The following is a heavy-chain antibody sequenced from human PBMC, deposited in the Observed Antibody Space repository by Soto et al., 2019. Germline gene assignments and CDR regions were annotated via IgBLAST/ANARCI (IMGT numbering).Heavy chain of an antibody. D-gene: IGHD3-16*01. CDR1: GFTFRNYD. CDR3: ERDTLGIWSIDYAMDV. CDR2: IWHDGSKK. Sequence: GGFLRLACAASGFTFRNYDFHWVRQVPGKGLEWVAIIWHDGSKKYYGDSVKGRFTISRDNSKNTLYLQMNSLRADDTAVYYCERDTLGIWSIDYAMDVWGQGTTVTVSS. V-gene: IGHV3-33*01. J-gene: IGHJ6*02.